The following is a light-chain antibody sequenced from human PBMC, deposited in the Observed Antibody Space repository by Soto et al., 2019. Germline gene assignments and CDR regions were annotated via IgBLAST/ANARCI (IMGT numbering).Light chain of an antibody. J-gene: IGKJ5*01. Sequence: EVVMTKSPATLSVSKGERATLSCRASQSISSNLAWYQQKPGQAPRLLIYGASTRATGIPARFSGSGSGTEFTLTISSLQSEDFAVYYCKQYNKWPPITFGQGTRLEIK. CDR2: GAS. CDR3: KQYNKWPPIT. CDR1: QSISSN. V-gene: IGKV3-15*01.